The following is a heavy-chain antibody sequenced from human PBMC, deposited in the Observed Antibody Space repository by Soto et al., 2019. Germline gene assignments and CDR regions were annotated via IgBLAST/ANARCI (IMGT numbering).Heavy chain of an antibody. J-gene: IGHJ6*02. CDR2: ISGSGGST. V-gene: IGHV3-23*04. CDR1: GFTFSSYA. Sequence: EVQLVESGGGLVQPGGSLRLSCAASGFTFSSYAMSWVRQAPGKGLEWVSAISGSGGSTYYADSVKGRFTISRDNSKNTLYLQMNSLRAEDTAVYYCAKVRRAAVAGNDYYGMDVWGQGTTVTVSS. D-gene: IGHD6-19*01. CDR3: AKVRRAAVAGNDYYGMDV.